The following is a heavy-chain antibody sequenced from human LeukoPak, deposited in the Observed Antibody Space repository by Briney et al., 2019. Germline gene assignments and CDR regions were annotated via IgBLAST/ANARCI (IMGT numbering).Heavy chain of an antibody. CDR1: GYSYTSYW. CDR2: IYPGDSDT. CDR3: ARHRGNYYYGMDV. Sequence: GESLKISCKGSGYSYTSYWIGWVRQMPGKGLEWMGIIYPGDSDTRYSPSFQGQVTISADKSISTAYLQWSSLKASDTAMYYCARHRGNYYYGMDVWGQGTTVTVSS. V-gene: IGHV5-51*01. J-gene: IGHJ6*02.